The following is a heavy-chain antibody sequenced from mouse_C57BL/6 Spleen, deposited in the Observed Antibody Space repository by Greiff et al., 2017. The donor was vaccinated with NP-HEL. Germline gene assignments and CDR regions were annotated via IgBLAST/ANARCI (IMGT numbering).Heavy chain of an antibody. D-gene: IGHD1-1*01. V-gene: IGHV1-69*01. CDR1: GYTFTSYW. CDR2: IDPSDSYT. CDR3: ARRSSYDYYAMDY. Sequence: QVQLQQPGAELVMPGASVKLSCKASGYTFTSYWMHWVKQRPGQGLEWIGEIDPSDSYTNYNQKFKGKSTLTVDKSSSTAYMQLSSLTSEDSAVYYCARRSSYDYYAMDYWGQGTSVTVSS. J-gene: IGHJ4*01.